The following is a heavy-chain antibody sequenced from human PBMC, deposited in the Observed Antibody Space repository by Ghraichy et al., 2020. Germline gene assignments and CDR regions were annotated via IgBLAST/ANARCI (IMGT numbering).Heavy chain of an antibody. Sequence: ASVKVSCKASGYTFTGYYMHWVRQAPGQGLEWMGWINPNSGGTNYAQKFQGRVTMTRDTSISTAYMELSRLRSDDTAVYYCARAAGLYCGGDCNLDYWGQGTLVTVSS. CDR3: ARAAGLYCGGDCNLDY. CDR2: INPNSGGT. D-gene: IGHD2-21*02. CDR1: GYTFTGYY. V-gene: IGHV1-2*02. J-gene: IGHJ4*02.